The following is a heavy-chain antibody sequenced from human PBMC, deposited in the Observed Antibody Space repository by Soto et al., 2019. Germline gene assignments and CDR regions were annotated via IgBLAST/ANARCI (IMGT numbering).Heavy chain of an antibody. CDR2: ISYDGSNK. J-gene: IGHJ4*02. CDR1: GFTFSSYG. V-gene: IGHV3-30*18. Sequence: VQLVESGGGMVQPGRSLRLSCAASGFTFSSYGMHWVRQAPGKGLEWVAVISYDGSNKYYADSVKGRFTISRDNSKNTLYLQMNSLRAEDTAVYYCAKGGRMVRGDYFDYWGQGTLVTVSS. CDR3: AKGGRMVRGDYFDY. D-gene: IGHD3-10*01.